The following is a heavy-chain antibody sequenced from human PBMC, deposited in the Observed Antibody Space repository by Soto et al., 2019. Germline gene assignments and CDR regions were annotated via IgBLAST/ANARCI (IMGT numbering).Heavy chain of an antibody. CDR1: SSW. Sequence: SSWMRRDHQIKGKGLEWMGRIDPSDSYTNYSPSFHGHVTISADKSISTAYLQWSSLKASDTAMYYCARRPYYAILTGLSYYYYGMAVWGTGTTDTVSS. CDR3: ARRPYYAILTGLSYYYYGMAV. D-gene: IGHD3-9*01. CDR2: IDPSDSYT. V-gene: IGHV5-10-1*01. J-gene: IGHJ6*04.